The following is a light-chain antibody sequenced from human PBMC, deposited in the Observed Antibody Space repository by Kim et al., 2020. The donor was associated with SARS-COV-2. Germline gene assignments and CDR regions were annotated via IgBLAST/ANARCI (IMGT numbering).Light chain of an antibody. CDR2: AAV. CDR3: QQSFSDSWT. Sequence: DIQMTQSPASMSASVGDEITITCRASQSISTYLQWYQKKPGKAPKILIYAAVNLQSGVPSRFSGSGSGTDFTLTIKSLQPEDFATYFCQQSFSDSWTFGPGTKLEIK. CDR1: QSISTY. J-gene: IGKJ1*01. V-gene: IGKV1-39*01.